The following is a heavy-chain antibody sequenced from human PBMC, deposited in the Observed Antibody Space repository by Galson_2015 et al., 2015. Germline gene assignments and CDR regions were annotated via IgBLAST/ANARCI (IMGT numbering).Heavy chain of an antibody. CDR3: ARQILDYDFWSGYYPTNFDY. V-gene: IGHV3-21*01. Sequence: SLRLSCAASEFTFNSYYMSWVRRAPGKGLEWVSSISGTTTYIYYADSVKGRFTISRDNAKNSLYLQMNSLGAEDTAVYYCARQILDYDFWSGYYPTNFDY. CDR2: ISGTTTYI. D-gene: IGHD3-3*01. CDR1: EFTFNSYY. J-gene: IGHJ4*01.